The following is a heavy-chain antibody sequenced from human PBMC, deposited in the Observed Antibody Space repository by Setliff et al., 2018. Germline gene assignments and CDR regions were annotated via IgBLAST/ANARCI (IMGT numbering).Heavy chain of an antibody. J-gene: IGHJ3*01. D-gene: IGHD1-1*01. CDR1: GGSISSSLYY. CDR2: ILYSGGA. Sequence: SETLSLTCTVSGGSISSSLYYWAFIRQPPGKGLEWIGSILYSGGAHSNPSLNSRVSISVDTSKNQFSLRLRSVTSADTAFYYCATSYLTLEAAFDVWGQGTMVTVS. CDR3: ATSYLTLEAAFDV. V-gene: IGHV4-39*07.